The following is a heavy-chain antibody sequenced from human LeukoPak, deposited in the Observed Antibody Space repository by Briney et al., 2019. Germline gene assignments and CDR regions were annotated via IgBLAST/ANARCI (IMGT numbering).Heavy chain of an antibody. CDR1: GGSISSYY. CDR3: ARQMNTVTADY. CDR2: IYYSGST. V-gene: IGHV4-59*08. J-gene: IGHJ4*02. Sequence: PSETLSLTCTVSGGSISSYYWSWIRQPPGKGLEWIGYIYYSGSTNYNPSLKSRVTTSIDTSKNQFSLRLSSVTAADTAVYYCARQMNTVTADYWGQGTLVTVSS. D-gene: IGHD4-17*01.